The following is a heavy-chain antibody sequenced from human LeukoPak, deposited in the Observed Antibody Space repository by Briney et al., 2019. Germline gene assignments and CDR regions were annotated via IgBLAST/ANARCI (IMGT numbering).Heavy chain of an antibody. CDR3: AREVSSSWYVDI. Sequence: GGSLRLSCAASGFTFSGSAMHWVRQASGKGLEWVGRIRSKANSYATAYAASVKGRFTISRDDSKNTAYLQMNSLKTEDTAVYYCAREVSSSWYVDIWGQGTMVTVSS. V-gene: IGHV3-73*01. J-gene: IGHJ3*02. CDR2: IRSKANSYAT. D-gene: IGHD6-13*01. CDR1: GFTFSGSA.